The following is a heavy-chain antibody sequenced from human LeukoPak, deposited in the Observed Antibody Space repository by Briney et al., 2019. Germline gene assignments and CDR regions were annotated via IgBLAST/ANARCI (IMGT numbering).Heavy chain of an antibody. Sequence: GGSLRLSCAASGFTFSSYWMNWVRRTPGKGLQWVANISTDGSWKYSVDSVKGRFTISRDNAENSLYLQMNSLRAEDTAVYYCARSLYYDILTGYYSGGAFDIWGQGTMVTVSS. CDR2: ISTDGSWK. J-gene: IGHJ3*02. V-gene: IGHV3-7*01. CDR3: ARSLYYDILTGYYSGGAFDI. CDR1: GFTFSSYW. D-gene: IGHD3-9*01.